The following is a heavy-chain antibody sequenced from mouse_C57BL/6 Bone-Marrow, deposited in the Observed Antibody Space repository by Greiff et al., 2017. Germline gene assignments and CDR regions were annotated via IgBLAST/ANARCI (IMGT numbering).Heavy chain of an antibody. Sequence: EVKLLESGPGLVKPSQSLSLTCSVTGYSITSGYYWNWIRQFPGNKLEWMGYISYDGSNNYNPSLKNRISITRDTSKNQFFLKLNSVTTEDTATYYCARDLPMDYWGQGTSVTVSS. CDR2: ISYDGSN. CDR3: ARDLPMDY. D-gene: IGHD2-1*01. CDR1: GYSITSGYY. V-gene: IGHV3-6*01. J-gene: IGHJ4*01.